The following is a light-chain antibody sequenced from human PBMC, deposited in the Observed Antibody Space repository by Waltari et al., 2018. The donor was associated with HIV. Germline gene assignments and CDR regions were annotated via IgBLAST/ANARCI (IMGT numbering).Light chain of an antibody. V-gene: IGKV3-15*01. CDR3: QQYSDWPPFT. CDR2: GAS. CDR1: QSVSNN. J-gene: IGKJ4*01. Sequence: EVVMTQSPASLSVSPGERVTLSCRASQSVSNNVAWYQQRPGQAPRLLIFGASTRATGIPARFSGSGSGTEFTLTISSLQSEDFAVYYCQQYSDWPPFTFGGGTKVEIK.